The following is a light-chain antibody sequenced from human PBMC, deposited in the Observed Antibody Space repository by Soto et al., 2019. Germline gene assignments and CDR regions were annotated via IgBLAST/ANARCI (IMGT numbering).Light chain of an antibody. CDR2: AAS. CDR1: QDISNW. J-gene: IGKJ5*01. Sequence: DVQMTQSPSSVSASVGDRVTITCRASQDISNWLAWYQQKPGKAPKLLIYAASSLQSGVPSRFDGSRSGTDFTPTISSLQPEDFAPYFCQQAASFPITFGHGTRLEIK. V-gene: IGKV1-12*01. CDR3: QQAASFPIT.